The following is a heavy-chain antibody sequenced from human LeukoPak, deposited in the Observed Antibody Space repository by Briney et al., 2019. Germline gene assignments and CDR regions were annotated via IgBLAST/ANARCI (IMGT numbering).Heavy chain of an antibody. CDR3: ARGARSGLAAALTEEDYYYMDV. J-gene: IGHJ6*03. Sequence: SETLSLTCTVSGGSISSSSYYWGWIRQPPGKGLEWIGSIYYSGSTYYNPSLKSRVTISVDTSKNQFSLKLSSVTAADTAVYYCARGARSGLAAALTEEDYYYMDVWGKGTTVTVSS. D-gene: IGHD6-13*01. V-gene: IGHV4-39*07. CDR2: IYYSGST. CDR1: GGSISSSSYY.